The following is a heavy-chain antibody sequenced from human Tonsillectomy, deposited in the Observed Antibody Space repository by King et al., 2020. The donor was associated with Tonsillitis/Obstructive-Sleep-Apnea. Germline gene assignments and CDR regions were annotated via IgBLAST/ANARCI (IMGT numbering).Heavy chain of an antibody. V-gene: IGHV3-74*01. Sequence: VQLVESGGGLVQPGGSLRLSCGASGFTFSSYWMHWVRQAPGKGLVWVSSINTDGSRTSYADSVKGRFTISRDNAKNTLYLKMNSLRAEDTAVYYCTRARVAVAGGDYWGQGTLVTVSS. CDR3: TRARVAVAGGDY. CDR1: GFTFSSYW. J-gene: IGHJ4*02. D-gene: IGHD6-19*01. CDR2: INTDGSRT.